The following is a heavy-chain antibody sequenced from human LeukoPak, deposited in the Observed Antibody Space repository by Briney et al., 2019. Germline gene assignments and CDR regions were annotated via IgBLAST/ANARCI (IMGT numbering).Heavy chain of an antibody. CDR1: GGTFSSYA. D-gene: IGHD4-17*01. CDR2: IIPIFGTA. J-gene: IGHJ5*02. V-gene: IGHV1-69*05. Sequence: SVKVSCKASGGTFSSYAISWVRQAPGQGLEWMGGIIPIFGTANYAQKFQGRVTITTDESTSTAYMGLSSLRSEDTAVYYCARETGALGPTVTNWFDPWGQGTLVTVSS. CDR3: ARETGALGPTVTNWFDP.